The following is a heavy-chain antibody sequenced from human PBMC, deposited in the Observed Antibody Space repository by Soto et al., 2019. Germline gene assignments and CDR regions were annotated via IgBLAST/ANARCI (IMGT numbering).Heavy chain of an antibody. D-gene: IGHD3-3*01. V-gene: IGHV4-30-4*01. Sequence: SETLSLTCTVSGGSISSGDYYWSWIRQPPGKGLEWIGYIYYSGSTYYNPSLKSRVTISVDKSKNQFSLKLSSVTAADTAVYYCAREERFSCRGYYYGMDVWGQGTTVTVSS. CDR1: GGSISSGDYY. J-gene: IGHJ6*02. CDR3: AREERFSCRGYYYGMDV. CDR2: IYYSGST.